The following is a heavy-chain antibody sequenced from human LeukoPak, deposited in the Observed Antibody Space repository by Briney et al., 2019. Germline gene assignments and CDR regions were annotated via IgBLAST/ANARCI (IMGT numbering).Heavy chain of an antibody. V-gene: IGHV4-59*08. CDR2: IYYSGST. CDR1: GGSISSHY. D-gene: IGHD3-22*01. Sequence: PSETLSLTCTVSGGSISSHYWSWIRQPPGKGLEWIGYIYYSGSTNYNPSLKSRVTISVDTSKNQFSLKLSSVTAADTAVYYCARHMSGYYYDSSGYYLDAFDIWGQGTMVTVSS. CDR3: ARHMSGYYYDSSGYYLDAFDI. J-gene: IGHJ3*02.